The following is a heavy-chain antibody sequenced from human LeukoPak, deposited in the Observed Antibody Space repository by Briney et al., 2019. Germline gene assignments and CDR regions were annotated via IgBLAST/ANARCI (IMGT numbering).Heavy chain of an antibody. CDR2: IWDDGRDK. CDR3: AKGPYSYGSYFEY. CDR1: GFTFSGCG. Sequence: GGSLRLSCAASGFTFSGCGMHWVRQAPGKGLEGVAFIWDDGRDKYYADSVKGQLTISRDNSKNTLYLQMNSLRAEDTAVYYCAKGPYSYGSYFEYWGQGTLVTVSS. J-gene: IGHJ4*02. D-gene: IGHD5-18*01. V-gene: IGHV3-30*02.